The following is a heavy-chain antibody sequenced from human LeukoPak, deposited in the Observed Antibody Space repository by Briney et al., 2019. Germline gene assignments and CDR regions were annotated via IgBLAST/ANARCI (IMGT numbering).Heavy chain of an antibody. D-gene: IGHD3-22*01. V-gene: IGHV1-69*13. CDR1: GGTFSSYA. Sequence: SVKVSCKASGGTFSSYAISWVRQATGQGLEWMGGIIPIFGTANYAQKFQGRVTIPADESTSTAYMELSSLRSEDTAVYYCARDLNYYDSSGYFGYYFDYWGQGTQVTVSS. CDR3: ARDLNYYDSSGYFGYYFDY. J-gene: IGHJ4*02. CDR2: IIPIFGTA.